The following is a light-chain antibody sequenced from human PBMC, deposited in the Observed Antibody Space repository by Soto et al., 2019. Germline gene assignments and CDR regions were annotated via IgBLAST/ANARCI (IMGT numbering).Light chain of an antibody. V-gene: IGKV4-1*01. Sequence: DIVMTQSPDSLAVSLGERATIHCKSSQSVLYTSNNKNCLAWFQKKPGQPPKLLIFWASTREFGVPDRFSGSGSGTDFTLTLSSLQPEDVAIYYCQQYYTTPITFGQGTRLEIK. J-gene: IGKJ5*01. CDR2: WAS. CDR3: QQYYTTPIT. CDR1: QSVLYTSNNKNC.